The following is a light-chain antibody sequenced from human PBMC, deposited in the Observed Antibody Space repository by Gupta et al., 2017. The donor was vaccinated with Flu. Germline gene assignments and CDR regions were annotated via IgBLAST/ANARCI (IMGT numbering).Light chain of an antibody. CDR2: WAS. CDR1: LSVFNSKNY. V-gene: IGKV4-1*01. CDR3: QQDDKTPMT. Sequence: DVVMAQSPDSLAVSMGERGTINCKSSLSVFNSKNYLAWYQQRPGQAPKLLIYWASTRESGVPDRFSGSGSETDFTLTISSRQAEDVAVYCCQQDDKTPMTFGQGTKVEIK. J-gene: IGKJ1*01.